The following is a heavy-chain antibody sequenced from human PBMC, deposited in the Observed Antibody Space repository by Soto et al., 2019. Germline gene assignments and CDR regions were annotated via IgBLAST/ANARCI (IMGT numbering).Heavy chain of an antibody. D-gene: IGHD2-2*01. CDR3: ASGEEGVVVTPLFRAWVIDV. V-gene: IGHV1-69*13. CDR2: IIPIFGTA. Sequence: SVKVSCKASGGTFSSYAISWVRQAPGQGLEWMGGIIPIFGTANYAQKFQGRVTITADESTSTAYMELSSLRSEDTAVYYCASGEEGVVVTPLFRAWVIDVWGLGTTVNGAS. J-gene: IGHJ6*02. CDR1: GGTFSSYA.